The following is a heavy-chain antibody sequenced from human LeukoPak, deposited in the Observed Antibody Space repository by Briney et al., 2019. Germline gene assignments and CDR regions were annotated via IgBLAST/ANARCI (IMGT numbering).Heavy chain of an antibody. Sequence: SETLSLTCTVSGGSISSSSYYWGWIRQPPGKGLEWIGSIYYSGSTYYNSSLKSRVTISVDTSKNQFSLKLSSVTAADTAVYYCARLDYYDSSGHLPRGAFDIWGQGTMVTVSS. CDR3: ARLDYYDSSGHLPRGAFDI. J-gene: IGHJ3*02. CDR1: GGSISSSSYY. CDR2: IYYSGST. V-gene: IGHV4-39*01. D-gene: IGHD3-22*01.